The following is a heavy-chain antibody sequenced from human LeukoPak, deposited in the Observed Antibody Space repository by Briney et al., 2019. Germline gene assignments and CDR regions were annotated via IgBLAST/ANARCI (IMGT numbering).Heavy chain of an antibody. CDR1: GITFSSCA. CDR2: ITGSGGST. D-gene: IGHD4-23*01. CDR3: AKAWTTVVTHVDY. Sequence: QSGGSLRLSCAASGITFSSCAMSRVRQAPGKGLEWVSAITGSGGSTYYADSVKGRFTISRDNSKNTLYLQMNSLRAEDTAVYYCAKAWTTVVTHVDYWGQGTLVTVSS. V-gene: IGHV3-23*01. J-gene: IGHJ4*02.